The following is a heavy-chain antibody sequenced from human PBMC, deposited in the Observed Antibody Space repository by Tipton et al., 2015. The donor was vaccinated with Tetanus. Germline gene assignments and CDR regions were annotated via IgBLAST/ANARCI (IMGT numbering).Heavy chain of an antibody. CDR3: ARRRSAVLSGAYHWYFDL. D-gene: IGHD3-3*01. Sequence: QLVQSGAEVRKPGESLKISCQGSGYNFSHHSIGWVRQMAGRGLEWIGIVDPRDSQATYGPSFQGQVTLSADRSINVAYLQWGSLKASDTGLYYCARRRSAVLSGAYHWYFDLWGRGTLVGVSS. CDR2: VDPRDSQA. J-gene: IGHJ2*01. V-gene: IGHV5-51*01. CDR1: GYNFSHHS.